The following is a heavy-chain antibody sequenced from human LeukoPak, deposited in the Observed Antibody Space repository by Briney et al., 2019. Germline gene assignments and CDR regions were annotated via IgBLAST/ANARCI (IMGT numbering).Heavy chain of an antibody. Sequence: AGGTQRLSCAASGFIFSNYGMNWVRQAPGKGLEWVSSISSSSSYIYYADSVKGRFTISRDNAKNSLYLQMNSLRAEDTAVYYCARADLGYSSGWYDLHWGQGTLVTVSS. CDR3: ARADLGYSSGWYDLH. D-gene: IGHD6-19*01. J-gene: IGHJ4*02. V-gene: IGHV3-21*01. CDR2: ISSSSSYI. CDR1: GFIFSNYG.